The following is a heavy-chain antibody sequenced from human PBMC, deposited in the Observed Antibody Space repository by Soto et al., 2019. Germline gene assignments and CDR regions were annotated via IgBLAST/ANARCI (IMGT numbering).Heavy chain of an antibody. CDR1: GFTFSSYS. Sequence: EVQLVASGGGLVQPGGSLRLSCAASGFTFSSYSMNWVRQAPGKGLEWVSYISSGSSTIYYADSVKGRFTISRDNAQNSLYLQMNSLRAEDTAVYYCAKTYSSGRGAFDVWGQGTMVTVSS. CDR3: AKTYSSGRGAFDV. D-gene: IGHD6-19*01. V-gene: IGHV3-48*01. J-gene: IGHJ3*01. CDR2: ISSGSSTI.